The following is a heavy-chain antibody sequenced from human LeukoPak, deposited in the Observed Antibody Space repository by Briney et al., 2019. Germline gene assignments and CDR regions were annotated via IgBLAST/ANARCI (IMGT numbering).Heavy chain of an antibody. CDR3: ARGRRGGGYNSYY. CDR1: GDTFSSYA. Sequence: ASVKVSCKASGDTFSSYAINWVRQAPGQGPEWMGRITPFLGIANYPQKFQGRVTITADESTTTVYMELSSLRSEDTAVYYCARGRRGGGYNSYYWGQGTLVTVSS. CDR2: ITPFLGIA. V-gene: IGHV1-69*04. J-gene: IGHJ4*02. D-gene: IGHD5-24*01.